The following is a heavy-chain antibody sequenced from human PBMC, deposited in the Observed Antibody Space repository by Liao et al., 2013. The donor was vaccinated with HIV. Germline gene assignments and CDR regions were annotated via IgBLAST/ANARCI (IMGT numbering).Heavy chain of an antibody. J-gene: IGHJ4*02. D-gene: IGHD3-3*01. Sequence: QVQLQQWGAGLLKPSQTLSLTCTVSGGSISSGSYYWSWIRQPAGKGLEWIGNIYYSGSTYYNPSLKSRITISIDTSKNQFSLRLSSVTAADTAVYYCARDLGRITIFGVVITDSYFDYWGQGTLVTVSS. CDR1: GGSISSGSYY. CDR2: IYYSGST. CDR3: ARDLGRITIFGVVITDSYFDY. V-gene: IGHV4-61*02.